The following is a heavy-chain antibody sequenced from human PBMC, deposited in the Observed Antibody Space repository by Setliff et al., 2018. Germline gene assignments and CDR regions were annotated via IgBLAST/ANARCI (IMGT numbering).Heavy chain of an antibody. CDR2: TIPIYGST. CDR3: ARDALYYLTDRTRSYGNCLSP. J-gene: IGHJ5*02. D-gene: IGHD1-1*01. V-gene: IGHV1-69*13. Sequence: GASVKVSCKASGGTLSSLAITWVRQAPGQGLEWMGGTIPIYGSTNNAEKFQGRVTFSADESMSTVYMELCSLTSADTALYYCARDALYYLTDRTRSYGNCLSPWGQGTLVTVSS. CDR1: GGTLSSLA.